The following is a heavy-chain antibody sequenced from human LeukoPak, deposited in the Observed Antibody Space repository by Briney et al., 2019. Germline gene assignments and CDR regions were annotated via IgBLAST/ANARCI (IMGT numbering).Heavy chain of an antibody. CDR3: ATDRSLGGDFDY. Sequence: GASVKVSCKASGYTFTSYYMHWVRQAPGQGLEWMGIINPSGGSTSYAQKFQGRVTMTRDTSTSTVYMELSSLRSEDTAVYYCATDRSLGGDFDYWGQGTLVTVSS. J-gene: IGHJ4*02. D-gene: IGHD4-17*01. CDR1: GYTFTSYY. CDR2: INPSGGST. V-gene: IGHV1-46*01.